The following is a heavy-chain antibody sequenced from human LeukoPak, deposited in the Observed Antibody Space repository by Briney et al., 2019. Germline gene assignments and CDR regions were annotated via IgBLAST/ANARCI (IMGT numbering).Heavy chain of an antibody. J-gene: IGHJ6*04. V-gene: IGHV4-31*03. CDR1: GGSISSGSYY. Sequence: SQTLSLTCTVSGGSISSGSYYWSWIRQPPGKGLEWIGEISHSGSTNYNTSLKSRVTISVDTSKNQFSLKLSSVTAADTAVYYCARGPIQVWSKGYYYYGMDVWGKGTTVTVSS. CDR3: ARGPIQVWSKGYYYYGMDV. CDR2: ISHSGST. D-gene: IGHD5-18*01.